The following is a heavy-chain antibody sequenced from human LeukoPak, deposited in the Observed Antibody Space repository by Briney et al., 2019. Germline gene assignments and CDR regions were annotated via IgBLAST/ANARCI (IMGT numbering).Heavy chain of an antibody. CDR3: ARRSGSYSYYGVDV. CDR1: GVSINNYY. V-gene: IGHV4-59*01. J-gene: IGHJ6*02. D-gene: IGHD1-26*01. Sequence: PSETLSLTCTVSGVSINNYYWSWIRQPPGKGLEWIGYVHSTGSTSYNPSLKSRVTISVDTSKNQFSLKLSSVTAADTAVYFCARRSGSYSYYGVDVWGQGTTVTVSS. CDR2: VHSTGST.